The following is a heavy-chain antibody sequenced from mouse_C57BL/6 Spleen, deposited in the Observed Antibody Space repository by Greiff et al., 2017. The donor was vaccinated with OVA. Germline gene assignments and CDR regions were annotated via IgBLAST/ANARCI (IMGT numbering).Heavy chain of an antibody. J-gene: IGHJ4*01. D-gene: IGHD2-4*01. V-gene: IGHV5-17*01. CDR1: GFTFSDYG. CDR2: ISSGSSTI. Sequence: EVKLVESGGGLVKPGGSLKLSCAASGFTFSDYGMHWVRQAPEKGLEWVAYISSGSSTIYYADTVKGRFTISRDNAKNTLFLQMTSLRSEDTAMYYCARDWDYGYAMDYWGQGTSVTVSS. CDR3: ARDWDYGYAMDY.